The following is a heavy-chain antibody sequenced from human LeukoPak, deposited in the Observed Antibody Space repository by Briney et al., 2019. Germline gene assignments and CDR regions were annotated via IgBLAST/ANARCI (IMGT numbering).Heavy chain of an antibody. CDR1: GYTFTGYY. V-gene: IGHV1-2*02. CDR2: INPNSGGT. D-gene: IGHD3-10*01. Sequence: VASVKVSCKASGYTFTGYYMHWVRQAPGQGLEWMGWINPNSGGTNYAQKFQGRVTMTRDTSISTAYMELSRLRSDDTAVYYCARDEGSTMVRGVILYYFDYWGQGTLVTVSS. J-gene: IGHJ4*02. CDR3: ARDEGSTMVRGVILYYFDY.